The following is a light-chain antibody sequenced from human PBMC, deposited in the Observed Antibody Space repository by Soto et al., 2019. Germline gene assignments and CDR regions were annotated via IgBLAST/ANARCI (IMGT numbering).Light chain of an antibody. CDR3: QHCDTYWA. CDR2: DAS. CDR1: RNIESW. Sequence: DIPMTQSPSTLSASLGDRVTITCRASRNIESWLAWYQQKPGKAPRLLIYDASTLETGVPSRFSGGGSGTEFTLTISSLQPDDNATYYCQHCDTYWAFGQGTKVEVE. J-gene: IGKJ1*01. V-gene: IGKV1-5*01.